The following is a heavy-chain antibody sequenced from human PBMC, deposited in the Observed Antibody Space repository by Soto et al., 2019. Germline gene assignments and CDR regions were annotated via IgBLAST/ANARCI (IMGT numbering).Heavy chain of an antibody. J-gene: IGHJ6*02. Sequence: PGESLTISCQNSGYRFITSSWIGWVRQMPGKGLEWMGIIYPGDSDTRYSPSFQGQVTISADKSISTAYLQWSSLKASDTAMYYCARQASTIFGVVKDYYYYYGMDVWGQGTTVTVS. CDR1: GYRFITSSW. D-gene: IGHD3-3*01. CDR2: IYPGDSDT. V-gene: IGHV5-51*01. CDR3: ARQASTIFGVVKDYYYYYGMDV.